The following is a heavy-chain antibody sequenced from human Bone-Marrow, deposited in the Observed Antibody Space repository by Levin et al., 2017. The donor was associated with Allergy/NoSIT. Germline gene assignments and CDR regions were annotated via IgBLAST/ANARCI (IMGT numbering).Heavy chain of an antibody. Sequence: SETLSLTCTVSGGSVSSDFYYWSWIRQPPGTGLEWIGYIYFSGSTNYNPSLKSRLTISADTSKNQFSLKPTSVTAADTAIYYCARDRWFDPWCPGTLVIVSS. CDR1: GGSVSSDFYY. J-gene: IGHJ5*02. CDR2: IYFSGST. V-gene: IGHV4-61*01. CDR3: ARDRWFDP.